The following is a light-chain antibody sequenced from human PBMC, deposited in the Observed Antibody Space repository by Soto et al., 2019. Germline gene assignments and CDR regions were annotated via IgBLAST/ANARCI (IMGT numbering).Light chain of an antibody. V-gene: IGLV2-14*01. CDR1: SSDVGGYNY. CDR2: EVS. J-gene: IGLJ1*01. Sequence: QSVLTQPASVSGSPGQSITISFTGTSSDVGGYNYVSWSQQHPGKAPQLMIYEVSNRPSGVSNRFSGSKSGNTASLTISGLQAEDEADYYCSSYTSSSTYVFGTGTKVTVL. CDR3: SSYTSSSTYV.